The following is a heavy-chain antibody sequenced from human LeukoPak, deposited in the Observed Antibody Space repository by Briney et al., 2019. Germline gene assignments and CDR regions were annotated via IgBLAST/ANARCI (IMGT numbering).Heavy chain of an antibody. D-gene: IGHD3-9*01. CDR2: IIPIFGTA. CDR1: GGTFSSYA. V-gene: IGHV1-69*05. J-gene: IGHJ4*02. CDR3: ARDSGFVTGYYIPDY. Sequence: SVKVSCKASGGTFSSYAISWVRQAPGQGLEWMGRIIPIFGTANYAQRFQGRVTITTDESTSTAYMELSSLRSEDTAVYYCARDSGFVTGYYIPDYWGQGTLVTVSS.